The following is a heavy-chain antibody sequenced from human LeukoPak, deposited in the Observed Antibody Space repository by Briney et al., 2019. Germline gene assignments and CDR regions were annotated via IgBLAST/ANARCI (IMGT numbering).Heavy chain of an antibody. CDR2: INPNSGGT. Sequence: GASVKVSCKASGGTFSSYAISWVRQAPGQGLEWMGWINPNSGGTNYAQKFQGRVTMTRDTSISTAYMELSRLRSDDTAVYYCTNQDSSGGLDPWGQGTLVTVSS. V-gene: IGHV1-2*02. D-gene: IGHD6-19*01. J-gene: IGHJ5*02. CDR1: GGTFSSYA. CDR3: TNQDSSGGLDP.